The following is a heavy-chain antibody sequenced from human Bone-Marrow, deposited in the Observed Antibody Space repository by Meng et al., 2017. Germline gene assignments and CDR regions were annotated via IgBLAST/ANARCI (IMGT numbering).Heavy chain of an antibody. CDR3: APSPGWWRIDS. Sequence: QGRLHASGPGAVKPSGTLACTCGVSGASVSSGYGWTWVRQPPGKGLEWIGEFHHSGTTNYNPSLRSRVTISVDTSKNQFSLRLTSVTAADTAVYYCAPSPGWWRIDSWGQGTLVTVSS. CDR1: GASVSSGYG. D-gene: IGHD6-19*01. CDR2: FHHSGTT. J-gene: IGHJ4*02. V-gene: IGHV4-4*02.